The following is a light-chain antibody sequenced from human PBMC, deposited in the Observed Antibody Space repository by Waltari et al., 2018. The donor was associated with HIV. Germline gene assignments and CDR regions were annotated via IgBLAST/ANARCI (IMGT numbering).Light chain of an antibody. Sequence: VMTQSPATLSVSPGQRATLSCGASQSVRNRLAWYQQRPGQSPRILIYDASTRATGVPDRFSASGSGTEFTLTITSLQSEDFALYYCQAFGGTFGPGTRV. J-gene: IGKJ3*01. CDR1: QSVRNR. CDR3: QAFGGT. V-gene: IGKV3-15*01. CDR2: DAS.